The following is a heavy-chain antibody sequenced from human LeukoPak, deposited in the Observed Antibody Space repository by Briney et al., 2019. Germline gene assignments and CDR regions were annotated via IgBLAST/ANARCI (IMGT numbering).Heavy chain of an antibody. J-gene: IGHJ4*02. Sequence: SVKVSCKASGGTFSSYGISWVRQAPGQGLEWMGGIIPIFGTANYAQKFQGRVTITADKSTSTAYMELSSLRSEDTAVYYCARETIWDKGSYGYWGQGTLVTVSS. V-gene: IGHV1-69*06. D-gene: IGHD1-26*01. CDR2: IIPIFGTA. CDR3: ARETIWDKGSYGY. CDR1: GGTFSSYG.